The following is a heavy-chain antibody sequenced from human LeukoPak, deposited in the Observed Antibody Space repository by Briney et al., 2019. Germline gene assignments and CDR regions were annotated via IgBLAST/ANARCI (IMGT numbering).Heavy chain of an antibody. V-gene: IGHV3-48*01. D-gene: IGHD3-22*01. Sequence: PGGSLRLSCAASGFTFSSYSMNWVRHAPGKGLEWVSYISSSSSNIYYADSVKGRFTISRDNAKNSLYLQMNSLRAEDTAVYYCASFYDSSGYYLGYWGQGTLVTVSS. CDR3: ASFYDSSGYYLGY. CDR1: GFTFSSYS. CDR2: ISSSSSNI. J-gene: IGHJ4*02.